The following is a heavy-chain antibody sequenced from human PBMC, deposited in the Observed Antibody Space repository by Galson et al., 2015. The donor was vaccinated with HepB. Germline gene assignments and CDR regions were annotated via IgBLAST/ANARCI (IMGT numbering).Heavy chain of an antibody. J-gene: IGHJ6*02. CDR3: ARLESANYYGSGSRQNYYYYYGMDV. Sequence: QSGAEVKKPGESLKISCKGSGYRFTSNWIAWVRQMPGKGLEWMGIISPDDSDTRYRPSFQGQVTISADKSISTAYLQWTSLKASDTAMYYCARLESANYYGSGSRQNYYYYYGMDVWGQGTTVTVSS. CDR2: ISPDDSDT. D-gene: IGHD3-10*01. CDR1: GYRFTSNW. V-gene: IGHV5-51*01.